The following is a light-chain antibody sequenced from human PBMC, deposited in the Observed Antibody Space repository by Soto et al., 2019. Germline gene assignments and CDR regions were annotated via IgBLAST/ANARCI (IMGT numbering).Light chain of an antibody. V-gene: IGLV4-69*01. Sequence: QLVLTQSPSASASLGASVKFTCTLSSGHTTYAIAWHQQQPEKGPRYLMNLNSDGSHSKGDGIPDRFSGSSSGAERYLTISSLQSEDEADYYCQTWGTGPLVFGGGTKLTVL. CDR3: QTWGTGPLV. J-gene: IGLJ2*01. CDR1: SGHTTYA. CDR2: LNSDGSH.